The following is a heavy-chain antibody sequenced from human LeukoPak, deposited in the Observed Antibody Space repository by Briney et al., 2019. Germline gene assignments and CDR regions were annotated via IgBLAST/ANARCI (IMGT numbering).Heavy chain of an antibody. CDR3: ARAPVLRYFDWLRLNWFDP. J-gene: IGHJ5*02. CDR1: GGSFSGYY. CDR2: INHSGST. D-gene: IGHD3-9*01. Sequence: SETLSLTCAVYGGSFSGYYWSWIRQAPGKGLEWIGEINHSGSTNYNPSLKSRVTISVDTSKNQFSLKLSSVTAADTAVYYCARAPVLRYFDWLRLNWFDPWGQGALVTVSS. V-gene: IGHV4-34*01.